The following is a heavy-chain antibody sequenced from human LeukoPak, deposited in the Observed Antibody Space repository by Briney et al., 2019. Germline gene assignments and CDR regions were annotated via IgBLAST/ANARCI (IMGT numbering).Heavy chain of an antibody. J-gene: IGHJ4*02. CDR3: ARATDWVFDY. Sequence: PSETLSLTCTVSGGSISSYYWSWIRQPPGKGLEWIGYIYYSGSTNYNPSLKSRVTISVDTSKNQFSLKLSSVTAADTAVYCCARATDWVFDYWGQGTLVTVSS. D-gene: IGHD3/OR15-3a*01. CDR2: IYYSGST. V-gene: IGHV4-59*01. CDR1: GGSISSYY.